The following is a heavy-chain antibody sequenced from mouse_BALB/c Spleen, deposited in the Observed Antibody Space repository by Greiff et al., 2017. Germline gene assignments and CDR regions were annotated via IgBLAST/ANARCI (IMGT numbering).Heavy chain of an antibody. J-gene: IGHJ3*01. CDR1: GYTFTSYW. CDR3: ASYDGYSWFAY. CDR2: INPSTGYT. Sequence: VKLQESGAELAKPGASVKMSCKASGYTFTSYWMHWVKQRPGQGLEWIGYINPSTGYTEYNQKFKDKATLTADKSSSTAYMQLSSLTSEDSAVYYCASYDGYSWFAYWGQGTLVTVSA. D-gene: IGHD2-3*01. V-gene: IGHV1-7*01.